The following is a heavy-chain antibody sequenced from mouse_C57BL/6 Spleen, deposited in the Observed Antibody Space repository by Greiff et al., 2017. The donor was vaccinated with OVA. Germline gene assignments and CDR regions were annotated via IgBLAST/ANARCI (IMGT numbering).Heavy chain of an antibody. CDR1: GFTFSDYG. D-gene: IGHD2-2*01. V-gene: IGHV5-17*01. CDR2: ISSGSSTI. CDR3: ARNGMVTTYYAMDY. Sequence: EVKLVESGGGLVKPGGSLKLSCAASGFTFSDYGMHWVRQAPEKGLEWVAYISSGSSTIYYADTVKGRFTISRDNAKNTLFLQMTSLRSEDTAMYYCARNGMVTTYYAMDYWGQGTSVTVSS. J-gene: IGHJ4*01.